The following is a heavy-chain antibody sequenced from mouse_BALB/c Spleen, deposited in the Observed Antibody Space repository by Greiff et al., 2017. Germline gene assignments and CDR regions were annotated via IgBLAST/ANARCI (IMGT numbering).Heavy chain of an antibody. CDR2: INPSTGYT. Sequence: QVQLQQSGAELAKPGASVKMSCKASGYTFTSYWMHWVKQRPGQGLEWIGYINPSTGYTEYNQKFKDKATLTADKSSSTAYMQLSSLTSEDSAVYYGARGGGLVWDAMDYWGQGTSVTVSS. CDR3: ARGGGLVWDAMDY. CDR1: GYTFTSYW. D-gene: IGHD2-10*02. J-gene: IGHJ4*01. V-gene: IGHV1-7*01.